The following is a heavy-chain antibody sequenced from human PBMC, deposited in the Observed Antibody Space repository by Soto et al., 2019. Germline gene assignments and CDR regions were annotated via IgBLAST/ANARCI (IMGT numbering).Heavy chain of an antibody. V-gene: IGHV3-23*01. CDR2: SIGSGGST. CDR1: GFTFSSYS. Sequence: GGSLRLSCAASGFTFSSYSMSWVRQAPGKGLEWVSASIGSGGSTYYADSGRGRFTISRDNSKNTLYLQMNSMRAEDTAVYYCANGLYYDFWSGPREGMDVWGQGTTVTVSS. D-gene: IGHD3-3*01. CDR3: ANGLYYDFWSGPREGMDV. J-gene: IGHJ6*02.